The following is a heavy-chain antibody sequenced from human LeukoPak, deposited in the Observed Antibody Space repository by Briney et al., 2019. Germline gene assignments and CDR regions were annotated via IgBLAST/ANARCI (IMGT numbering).Heavy chain of an antibody. V-gene: IGHV1-2*02. Sequence: GASVKVSCKASVYTFTDYYIHWVRQAPGQGLEYMGWISPNSGGTNHAQMFQGRVTMTSDTSINTAFMELRSLRSDDTAVFYCARDSTGGYPDYWGQGTLVTVSA. J-gene: IGHJ4*02. CDR2: ISPNSGGT. D-gene: IGHD7-27*01. CDR3: ARDSTGGYPDY. CDR1: VYTFTDYY.